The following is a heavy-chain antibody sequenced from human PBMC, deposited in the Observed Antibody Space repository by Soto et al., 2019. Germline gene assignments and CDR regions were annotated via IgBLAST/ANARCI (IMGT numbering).Heavy chain of an antibody. V-gene: IGHV4-61*05. D-gene: IGHD3-10*01. CDR3: ARQITMVRGVLPTELDY. CDR1: GGSISSSSYS. CDR2: MYYSGNT. Sequence: SETLSLTCIVSGGSISSSSYSWAWIRQPPGKGLEWIGSMYYSGNTNYNPSLKSRVTISVDTSKNQFSLKLSSVTAADTAVYYCARQITMVRGVLPTELDYWGQGTLVTVSS. J-gene: IGHJ4*02.